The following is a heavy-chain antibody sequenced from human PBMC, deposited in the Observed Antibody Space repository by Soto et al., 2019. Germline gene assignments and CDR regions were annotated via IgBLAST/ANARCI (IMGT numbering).Heavy chain of an antibody. D-gene: IGHD4-17*01. CDR2: IRSKANSYAT. CDR3: TPLRGDYFGLYYMDV. CDR1: GFTFSGSA. J-gene: IGHJ6*03. V-gene: IGHV3-73*01. Sequence: EVQLVESGGGLVQPGGSLKLSCAASGFTFSGSAMHWVRQASGKGLEWVGRIRSKANSYATAYAASVKGRFTISRDDSKNTAYLQMNSLKTEDTAVYYCTPLRGDYFGLYYMDVWGKGTTVTVSS.